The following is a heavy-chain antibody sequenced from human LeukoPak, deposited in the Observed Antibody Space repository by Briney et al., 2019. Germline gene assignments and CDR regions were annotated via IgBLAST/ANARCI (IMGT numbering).Heavy chain of an antibody. D-gene: IGHD3-22*01. J-gene: IGHJ4*02. Sequence: PGGSLRLSCAASGFTFSGSAMHWVRQASEKGLEWVGRIRSKANSYATAYAASMKGRFTISRDDSKNTAYLQMNSLKTEDTAVYYCTRHYDSSGYYYVHWGQGTLVTVSS. CDR2: IRSKANSYAT. V-gene: IGHV3-73*01. CDR1: GFTFSGSA. CDR3: TRHYDSSGYYYVH.